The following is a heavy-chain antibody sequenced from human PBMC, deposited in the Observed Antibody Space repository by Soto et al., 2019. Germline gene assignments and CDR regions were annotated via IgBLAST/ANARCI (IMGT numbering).Heavy chain of an antibody. J-gene: IGHJ6*02. CDR1: GFTFSSYG. V-gene: IGHV3-30*18. CDR2: ISYDGSNK. Sequence: QVQLVESGGGVVQPGRSLRLSCAASGFTFSSYGMHWVRQAPGKGLGWVAVISYDGSNKYYADSVKGRFTISRDNSKNTLYQQMNSLRAEDTAVYYCAKDLQGPGRAYGMDVWGQGTTVTVSS. CDR3: AKDLQGPGRAYGMDV.